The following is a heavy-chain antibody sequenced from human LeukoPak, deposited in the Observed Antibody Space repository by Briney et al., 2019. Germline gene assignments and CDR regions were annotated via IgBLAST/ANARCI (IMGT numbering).Heavy chain of an antibody. Sequence: PSETLSLSCAVYGGSFSGYYWTWIRQPPGKGLEWIGEINHSGSTNYNPSLKSRVTISIDTSKNQFSLILSSVTAADTAVYYCARGLSDVYWGQGTLVTVSS. J-gene: IGHJ4*02. CDR3: ARGLSDVY. CDR2: INHSGST. CDR1: GGSFSGYY. V-gene: IGHV4-34*01.